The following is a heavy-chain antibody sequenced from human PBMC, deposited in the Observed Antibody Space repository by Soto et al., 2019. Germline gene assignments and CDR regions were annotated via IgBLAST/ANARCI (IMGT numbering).Heavy chain of an antibody. Sequence: QVQLVQSGAEVKKPGSSVKVSCKASGGTFSSYTISWVRQAPGQGLEWMGRIIPILGIANYAQKFQGRVTITADKSTSTAYMELSSLRSEDTAVYYCARDRGDYGDYRNWFDPWGQGTLVTVSS. J-gene: IGHJ5*02. D-gene: IGHD4-17*01. CDR3: ARDRGDYGDYRNWFDP. CDR2: IIPILGIA. CDR1: GGTFSSYT. V-gene: IGHV1-69*08.